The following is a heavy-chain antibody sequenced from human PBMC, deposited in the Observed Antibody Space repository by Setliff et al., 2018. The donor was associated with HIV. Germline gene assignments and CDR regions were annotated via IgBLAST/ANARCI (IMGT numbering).Heavy chain of an antibody. D-gene: IGHD2-15*01. V-gene: IGHV4-34*01. CDR2: TNPSGST. CDR3: AKVGSWGGRGYFDS. Sequence: PSETLSLTCAVYGGSLSGSYLSWIRQTPGKGLEWIGETNPSGSTSYNPSLKSRVTISVDTSRIHFYVNLTSLTAADTAAYYCAKVGSWGGRGYFDSWGQGISVTVSS. J-gene: IGHJ4*02. CDR1: GGSLSGSY.